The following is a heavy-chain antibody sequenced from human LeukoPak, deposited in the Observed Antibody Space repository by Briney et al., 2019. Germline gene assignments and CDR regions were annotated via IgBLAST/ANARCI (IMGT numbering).Heavy chain of an antibody. D-gene: IGHD3-10*01. CDR2: INPNSGGT. Sequence: ASVKVSCKASGYTFTSYYMHWVRQAPGQGLEWMGWINPNSGGTNYAQKFQGRVTMTRDTSISTAYMELSSLRSEDTAVYYCARAITMVRGVTVNWFDPWGQGTLVTVSS. V-gene: IGHV1-2*02. J-gene: IGHJ5*02. CDR1: GYTFTSYY. CDR3: ARAITMVRGVTVNWFDP.